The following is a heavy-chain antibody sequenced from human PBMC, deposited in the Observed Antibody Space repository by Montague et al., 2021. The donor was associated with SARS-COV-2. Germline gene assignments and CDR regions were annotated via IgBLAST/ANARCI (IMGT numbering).Heavy chain of an antibody. D-gene: IGHD5-24*01. CDR2: IFYTGMT. Sequence: TLSLTCTVSSDSLTTTSYYWSWIRLHPGKGLQWIGNIFYTGMTFFNPSLKSRLTMSVDTSQNQFSLRLTSVTAADTAVYYCGRLSQFAWFDPWGQGTLVTVSS. CDR3: GRLSQFAWFDP. J-gene: IGHJ5*02. CDR1: SDSLTTTSYY. V-gene: IGHV4-31*03.